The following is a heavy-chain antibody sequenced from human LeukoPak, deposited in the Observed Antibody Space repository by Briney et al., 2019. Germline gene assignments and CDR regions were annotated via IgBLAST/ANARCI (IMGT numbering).Heavy chain of an antibody. D-gene: IGHD6-19*01. V-gene: IGHV4-59*01. J-gene: IGHJ4*02. CDR3: ARMGSGWFYFDY. Sequence: PSETLSLTCTVSGGSISNYYWSWIRQPPGKGLEWIGYIYYSGSTNYHPSLKSRATISIDTSKNQFSLKLSSVTAADTAIYYCARMGSGWFYFDYWGQGTLVTVSS. CDR2: IYYSGST. CDR1: GGSISNYY.